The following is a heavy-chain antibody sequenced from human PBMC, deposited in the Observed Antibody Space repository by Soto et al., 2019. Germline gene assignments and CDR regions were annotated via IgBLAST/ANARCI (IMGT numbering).Heavy chain of an antibody. CDR3: ARDYSPDAFDI. V-gene: IGHV3-21*06. J-gene: IGHJ3*02. CDR1: GFTFSSYS. Sequence: GGYLRLSCASCGFTFSSYSMTWVRQAPGKGLEWVSSISSSSSYIYYADSVKGRFTISRDNAKNSLYLQMNSLRAEDTAVYYCARDYSPDAFDIWGQGTMVTVSS. CDR2: ISSSSSYI. D-gene: IGHD2-15*01.